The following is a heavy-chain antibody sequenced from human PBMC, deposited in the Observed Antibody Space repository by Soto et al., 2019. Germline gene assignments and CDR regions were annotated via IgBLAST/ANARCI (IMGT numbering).Heavy chain of an antibody. V-gene: IGHV4-39*07. CDR2: IYHSGST. CDR1: GGSISSSSYY. J-gene: IGHJ4*02. CDR3: AREVGYSYGYGPNYFDY. D-gene: IGHD5-18*01. Sequence: ASETLSLTCTVSGGSISSSSYYWGWIRQPPGKGLEWIGEIYHSGSTNYNPSLKSRVTISVDKSKNQFSLKLSSVTAADTAVYYCAREVGYSYGYGPNYFDYWGQGTLVTAPQ.